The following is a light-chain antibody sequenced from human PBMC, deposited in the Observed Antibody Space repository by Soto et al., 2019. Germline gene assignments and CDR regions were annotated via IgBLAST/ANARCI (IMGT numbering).Light chain of an antibody. Sequence: EIVLTQSPGTLSLFLGERATLSCRASQSVSNNYLAWYQQKPGHAPRLLIYGASSRAAGIPDNFSGSGSGTDFTLTISRLEPEDFAVYYCQQYGSSPGTFGGGTKVEIK. CDR1: QSVSNNY. J-gene: IGKJ4*01. CDR3: QQYGSSPGT. V-gene: IGKV3-20*01. CDR2: GAS.